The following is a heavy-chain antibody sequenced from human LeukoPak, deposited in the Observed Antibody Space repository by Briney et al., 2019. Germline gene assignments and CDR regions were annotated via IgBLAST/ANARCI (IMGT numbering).Heavy chain of an antibody. CDR1: GFVFNSYW. J-gene: IGHJ3*02. CDR2: VDQDGSEK. Sequence: GGSLRLSCAASGFVFNSYWMNWLRQAPGKGLEWVANVDQDGSEKYYVGSVKGRFTISRDNAKNSLYLQMNSLRVEDTAVYYCARGWASSRRKAFDIWGQGTMVTVSS. V-gene: IGHV3-7*03. CDR3: ARGWASSRRKAFDI. D-gene: IGHD3-16*01.